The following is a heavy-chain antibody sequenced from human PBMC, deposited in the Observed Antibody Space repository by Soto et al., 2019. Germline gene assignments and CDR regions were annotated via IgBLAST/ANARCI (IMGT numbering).Heavy chain of an antibody. Sequence: QVQLVESGGGVVQPGRSLRLSCAASGFTFSSYGMHWVRQAPGKGLEWVAVIWYDGSNKYYADSVKGRFTISRDNSKNTLYLQMNSLRAEDTAVYYCARVSDHSSWYLSPWGQGTLVTVSS. J-gene: IGHJ5*02. CDR2: IWYDGSNK. CDR1: GFTFSSYG. CDR3: ARVSDHSSWYLSP. D-gene: IGHD6-13*01. V-gene: IGHV3-33*01.